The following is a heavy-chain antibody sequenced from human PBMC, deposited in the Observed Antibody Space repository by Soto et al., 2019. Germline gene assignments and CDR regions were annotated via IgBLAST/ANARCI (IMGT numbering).Heavy chain of an antibody. V-gene: IGHV1-18*01. D-gene: IGHD6-19*01. CDR3: ASSRAYSSGWYVY. Sequence: ASVKVSCKASGYTFTSYGISWLRQAPGQGLEWMGWISAYNGNTNYAQKLQGRVTITTDESTSTAYMELSSLRSEDTAVYYCASSRAYSSGWYVYWGQGTLVTVSS. J-gene: IGHJ4*02. CDR2: ISAYNGNT. CDR1: GYTFTSYG.